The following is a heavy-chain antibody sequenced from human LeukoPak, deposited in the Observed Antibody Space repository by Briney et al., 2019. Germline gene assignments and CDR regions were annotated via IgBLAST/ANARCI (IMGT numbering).Heavy chain of an antibody. J-gene: IGHJ3*01. CDR3: ARGDRSSSVLEDAFDL. CDR2: TNPNSGGT. V-gene: IGHV1-2*02. CDR1: GYTFTGNY. D-gene: IGHD6-6*01. Sequence: ASVKVSCRASGYTFTGNYIHWVRQAPGQGLEWMGWTNPNSGGTNFAQRFQGRVTMTRDTSITTAYMDLTRLTSDDTAVYYCARGDRSSSVLEDAFDLWGQGTMVTVSS.